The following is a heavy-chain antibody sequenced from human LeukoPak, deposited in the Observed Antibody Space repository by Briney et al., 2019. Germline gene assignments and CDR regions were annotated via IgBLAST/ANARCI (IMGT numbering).Heavy chain of an antibody. CDR1: GFTFSSYA. D-gene: IGHD1-26*01. J-gene: IGHJ4*02. Sequence: PGGSLRLSCAASGFTFSSYAMNWVRQAPGKGLEWVSAISGSGGSTYYADSVKGRFTISRDNSKNTLYLQMNSLRAEDTAVYYCARGRIVGAAIDYWGQGTLVTVSS. CDR2: ISGSGGST. CDR3: ARGRIVGAAIDY. V-gene: IGHV3-23*01.